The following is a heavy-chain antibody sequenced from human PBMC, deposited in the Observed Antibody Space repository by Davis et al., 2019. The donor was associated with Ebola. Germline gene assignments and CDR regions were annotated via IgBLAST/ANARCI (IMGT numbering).Heavy chain of an antibody. D-gene: IGHD1-14*01. J-gene: IGHJ4*02. CDR1: GESFSGYY. CDR3: ASRRYYFDY. CDR2: IYHSGST. Sequence: PSETLSLTCAVYGESFSGYYWSWIRQAPGKGLEWIGEIYHSGSTNYNPSLKSRVTISVDTSKNQFSLKLSSVTAADTAVYYCASRRYYFDYWGQGTLVTVSS. V-gene: IGHV4-34*01.